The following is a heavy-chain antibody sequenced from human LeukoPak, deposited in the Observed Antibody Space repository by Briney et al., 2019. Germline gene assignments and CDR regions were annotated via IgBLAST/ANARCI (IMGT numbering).Heavy chain of an antibody. V-gene: IGHV3-74*01. CDR2: INSDGSST. CDR1: GFTLSSYW. CDR3: AGAYCGGDCYSVYFDY. D-gene: IGHD2-21*02. J-gene: IGHJ4*02. Sequence: GGSLRLSCAASGFTLSSYWMHWVRQAPGKGLVWVSRINSDGSSTSYADSVKGRFTISRDNAENTLYLQMNSLRAEDTAVYYCAGAYCGGDCYSVYFDYWGQGTLVTVSS.